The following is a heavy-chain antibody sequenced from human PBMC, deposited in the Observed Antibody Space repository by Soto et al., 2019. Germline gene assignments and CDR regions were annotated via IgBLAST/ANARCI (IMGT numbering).Heavy chain of an antibody. D-gene: IGHD1-7*01. CDR2: ISAYNGNT. CDR1: GYTFTSYG. CDR3: ARDYGQDGTTSRRYFDY. V-gene: IGHV1-18*01. J-gene: IGHJ4*02. Sequence: QVQLVQSGAEVKKPGASVKVSCKASGYTFTSYGISWVRQAPGQGLEWMGWISAYNGNTNYAQKLQGRVTMTTDTSTSTAYMELRILRSDDTAVYYCARDYGQDGTTSRRYFDYWGQGTLVTVSS.